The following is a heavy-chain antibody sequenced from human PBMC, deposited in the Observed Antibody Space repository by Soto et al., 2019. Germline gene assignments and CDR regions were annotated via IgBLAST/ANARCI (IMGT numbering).Heavy chain of an antibody. CDR1: GGSISSGGYY. J-gene: IGHJ3*02. Sequence: QVQLQESGPGLVKPSQTLSLTCTVSGGSISSGGYYWSWIRQHPGKGLEWIGYIYYSGSTYYNPSLQIRVTISVDTSKNPVSLKRSSVSAADTAVYDGARFQGGDFAQGAFDIWGQGTMVTFSS. D-gene: IGHD4-17*01. V-gene: IGHV4-31*03. CDR2: IYYSGST. CDR3: ARFQGGDFAQGAFDI.